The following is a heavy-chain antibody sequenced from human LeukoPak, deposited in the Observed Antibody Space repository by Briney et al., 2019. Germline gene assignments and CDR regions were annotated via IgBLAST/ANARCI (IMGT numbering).Heavy chain of an antibody. CDR3: ASNPPADY. CDR2: ISYDGSNK. J-gene: IGHJ4*02. Sequence: GGSLRLSCAASGFTFSSYAMHWVRQAPGKGLEWVAIISYDGSNKDYADSAKGRFTISRDNSKNTLNLQMNSLRGEDTAVYYCASNPPADYWGQGTLVTVSS. V-gene: IGHV3-30*04. CDR1: GFTFSSYA.